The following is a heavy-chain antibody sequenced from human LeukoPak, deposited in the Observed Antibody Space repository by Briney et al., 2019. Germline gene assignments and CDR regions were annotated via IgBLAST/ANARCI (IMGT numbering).Heavy chain of an antibody. V-gene: IGHV4-34*01. J-gene: IGHJ4*02. CDR1: GGSFSGYY. D-gene: IGHD3-3*01. CDR3: ARGGIRLYYDFWSGCSQFDY. Sequence: TSETLSLTCAVYGGSFSGYYWSWIRQPPGKGLEWIGEINHSGSTNYNPSLKSRVTISVDTSKNQFSLKLSSVTAADTAVYYCARGGIRLYYDFWSGCSQFDYWGQGTLVTVSS. CDR2: INHSGST.